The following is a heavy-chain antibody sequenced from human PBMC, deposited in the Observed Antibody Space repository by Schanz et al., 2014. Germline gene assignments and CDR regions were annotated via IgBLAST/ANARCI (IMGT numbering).Heavy chain of an antibody. CDR3: ARRSMSGYSGYAWGYDF. J-gene: IGHJ4*02. CDR2: IYGNVKT. Sequence: EVQLGEKGGGKVKTGGSLRRKGAASGRTVSSERMAWVRKGKGKGLQWVSFIYGNVKTHYADSVEGRFTTSRDISTNTVHLQMNGLRPDDTGVYYCARRSMSGYSGYAWGYDFWGQGTPVTVSS. D-gene: IGHD3-3*01. CDR1: GRTVSSER. V-gene: IGHV3-53*05.